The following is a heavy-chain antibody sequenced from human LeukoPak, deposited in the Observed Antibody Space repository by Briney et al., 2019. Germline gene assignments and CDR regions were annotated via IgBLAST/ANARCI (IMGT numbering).Heavy chain of an antibody. D-gene: IGHD3-10*01. V-gene: IGHV4-34*01. Sequence: SQTLSLTCAVYGGSFSGYYWSWIRQPPGKGLEWIGEINHSGSTNYNPSLKSRFTISVDTSKNQFSLKLSSVTAADTAVYYCGGRRYYGSGSYYYFDYWGQGTLVSVS. J-gene: IGHJ4*02. CDR2: INHSGST. CDR1: GGSFSGYY. CDR3: GGRRYYGSGSYYYFDY.